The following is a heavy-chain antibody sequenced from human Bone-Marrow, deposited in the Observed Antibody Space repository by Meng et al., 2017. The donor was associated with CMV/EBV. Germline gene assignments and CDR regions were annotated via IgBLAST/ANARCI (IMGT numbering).Heavy chain of an antibody. V-gene: IGHV4-39*07. Sequence: SETLSLTCTVSGGSISSSSYYWGWIRQPPGKGLEWIGSIYYSGSTYYNPSLKSRVTISVDTSKNQFSLKLSSVTAADTAVYYCASRSPAALYYYYYYGMDVWGQGTTVTVSS. D-gene: IGHD2-2*01. J-gene: IGHJ6*02. CDR1: GGSISSSSYY. CDR3: ASRSPAALYYYYYYGMDV. CDR2: IYYSGST.